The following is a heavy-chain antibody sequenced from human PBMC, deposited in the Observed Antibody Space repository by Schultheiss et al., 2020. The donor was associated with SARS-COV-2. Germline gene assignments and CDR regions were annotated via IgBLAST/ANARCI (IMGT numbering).Heavy chain of an antibody. CDR2: ISGSGGST. D-gene: IGHD2-2*01. Sequence: GGSLRLSCAASGFTFSSYAMSWVRQAPGKGLEWVSAISGSGGSTYYADSVKGRFTISRDNSKNTLYLQMNSLRAEDTAVYYCARQRRYCSSTSCYGMDVWGQGTTVTVSS. CDR1: GFTFSSYA. J-gene: IGHJ6*02. CDR3: ARQRRYCSSTSCYGMDV. V-gene: IGHV3-23*01.